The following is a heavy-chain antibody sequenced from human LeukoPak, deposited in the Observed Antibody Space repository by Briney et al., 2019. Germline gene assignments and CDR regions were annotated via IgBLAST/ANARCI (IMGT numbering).Heavy chain of an antibody. CDR1: GGSISGYY. Sequence: SETLSLTCTVSGGSISGYYWSWIRQSPEKGLVWIGYMYYSGSTNYNPSLKSRVTISIDMSKNQFSLKLSSVTAADTALYYCARHFTYYYDSSGYARDAFDIWGQGTMVTVSS. V-gene: IGHV4-59*08. J-gene: IGHJ3*02. CDR2: MYYSGST. CDR3: ARHFTYYYDSSGYARDAFDI. D-gene: IGHD3-22*01.